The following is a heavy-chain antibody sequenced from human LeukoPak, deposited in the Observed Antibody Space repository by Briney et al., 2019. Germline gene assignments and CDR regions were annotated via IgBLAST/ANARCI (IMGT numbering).Heavy chain of an antibody. CDR2: ISYDGSNK. Sequence: GGSLRLSCAASGFTFSSYAMHWVRQAPGKGLEWVAVISYDGSNKYYADSVKGRFTISRDNSKNTLYLQMNSLRAEDTAVYYCARDGWIQLEADYWGQGTLVTVSS. J-gene: IGHJ4*02. CDR1: GFTFSSYA. V-gene: IGHV3-30*04. D-gene: IGHD5-18*01. CDR3: ARDGWIQLEADY.